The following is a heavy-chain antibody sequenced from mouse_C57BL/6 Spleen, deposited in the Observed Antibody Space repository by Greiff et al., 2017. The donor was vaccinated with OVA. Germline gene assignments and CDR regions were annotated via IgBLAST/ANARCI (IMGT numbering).Heavy chain of an antibody. CDR3: ARRNWPYWYFDV. Sequence: EVHLVESGGGLVKPGGSLKLSCAASGFTFSDYGMHWVRQAPEKGLEWVAYISSGSSTIYYADTVKGRFTISRDNAKNTLFLQMTSLRSEDTAMYYCARRNWPYWYFDVWGTGTTVTVSS. V-gene: IGHV5-17*01. J-gene: IGHJ1*03. CDR2: ISSGSSTI. D-gene: IGHD4-1*01. CDR1: GFTFSDYG.